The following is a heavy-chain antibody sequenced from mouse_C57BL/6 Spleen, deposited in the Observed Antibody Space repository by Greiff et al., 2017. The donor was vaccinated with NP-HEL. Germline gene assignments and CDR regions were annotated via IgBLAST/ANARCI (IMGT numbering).Heavy chain of an antibody. J-gene: IGHJ1*03. D-gene: IGHD2-5*01. CDR2: IYPRSGNT. Sequence: QVQLKESGAELARPGASVKLSCKASGYTFTSYGISWVKQRTGQGLEWIGEIYPRSGNTYYNEKFKGKATLTADKSSSTAYMELRSLTSEDSAVYFCAIGPYYSNHEGYFDVWGTGTTVTVSS. V-gene: IGHV1-81*01. CDR3: AIGPYYSNHEGYFDV. CDR1: GYTFTSYG.